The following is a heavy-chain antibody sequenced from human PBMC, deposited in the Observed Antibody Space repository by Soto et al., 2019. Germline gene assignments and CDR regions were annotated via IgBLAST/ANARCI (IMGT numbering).Heavy chain of an antibody. J-gene: IGHJ4*02. V-gene: IGHV6-1*01. Sequence: SQTLSLTCAISGDSVSRNNAGWNWIRQSPSRGLEWLGRTYYRSKWFNDYAVSVKSRITINPGTSKNQFSLQLNSVTPEDTAVYYCTRDYSSDYFDFWGQGTPVTVSS. D-gene: IGHD1-26*01. CDR3: TRDYSSDYFDF. CDR2: TYYRSKWFN. CDR1: GDSVSRNNAG.